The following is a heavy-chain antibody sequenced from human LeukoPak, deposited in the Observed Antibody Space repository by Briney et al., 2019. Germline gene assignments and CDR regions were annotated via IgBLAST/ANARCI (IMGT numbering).Heavy chain of an antibody. D-gene: IGHD2-15*01. CDR3: ARDLDTRPFDY. V-gene: IGHV3-66*01. Sequence: GGSLRLSCAASGFSVSTNYMTWVRQAPGKGLEWVSVLYSGGGAYYADSVKDGFTISRDYSQNTLLLQMNSLRAEDTALYYCARDLDTRPFDYWGQGTLVTVSS. CDR2: LYSGGGA. CDR1: GFSVSTNY. J-gene: IGHJ4*02.